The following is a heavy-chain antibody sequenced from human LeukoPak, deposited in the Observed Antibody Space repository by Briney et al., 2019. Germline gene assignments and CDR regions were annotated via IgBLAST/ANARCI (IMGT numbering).Heavy chain of an antibody. D-gene: IGHD6-6*01. J-gene: IGHJ4*02. Sequence: SETLSLTCTVSSGSICSYYWSWIRQPPGKGLEWIGYIYYSGSTNYNPSLKSRVTISVDTSKNQFSLKLSSVTAADTAVYYCARGVEYSSSSGLGYWGQGTLVTVSS. V-gene: IGHV4-59*01. CDR1: SGSICSYY. CDR3: ARGVEYSSSSGLGY. CDR2: IYYSGST.